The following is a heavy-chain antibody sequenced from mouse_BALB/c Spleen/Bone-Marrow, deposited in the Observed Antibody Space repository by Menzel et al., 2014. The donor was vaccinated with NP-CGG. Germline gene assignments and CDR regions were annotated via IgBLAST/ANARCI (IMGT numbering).Heavy chain of an antibody. CDR1: GYTFTNSW. Sequence: VQLQQSGSVLVRPGASVKLSCKASGYTFTNSWIHWAKQRPGQGLEWIGEIHPNSGNTNYNEKFKGKATLTADISSSTAYVDPSSLTSEDSAVYYCARHHRYAYYFDYWGQGTTLTVSS. D-gene: IGHD2-14*01. V-gene: IGHV1S130*01. CDR2: IHPNSGNT. CDR3: ARHHRYAYYFDY. J-gene: IGHJ2*01.